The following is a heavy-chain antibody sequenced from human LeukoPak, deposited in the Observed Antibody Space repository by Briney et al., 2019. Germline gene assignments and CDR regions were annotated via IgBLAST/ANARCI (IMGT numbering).Heavy chain of an antibody. V-gene: IGHV1-3*03. Sequence: GASVKVSCKASGGTFSSYAMHWVRQAPGQRLEWMGWINAGNGNTKYSQEFQGRVTITRDTSASTAYMELSSLRSEDMAVYYCARATEGYSSGWCLRGAFDIWGQGTMVTVSS. D-gene: IGHD6-19*01. CDR3: ARATEGYSSGWCLRGAFDI. CDR1: GGTFSSYA. CDR2: INAGNGNT. J-gene: IGHJ3*02.